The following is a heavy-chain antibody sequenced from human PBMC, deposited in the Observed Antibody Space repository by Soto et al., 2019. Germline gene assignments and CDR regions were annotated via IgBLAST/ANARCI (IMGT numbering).Heavy chain of an antibody. J-gene: IGHJ6*02. V-gene: IGHV1-18*04. D-gene: IGHD1-1*01. CDR1: GCTFTSYG. CDR3: ARDGERDTGLNFYYYLHGMDA. Sequence: GASVKVSCKASGCTFTSYGISWVRQAPGQGLEWMGWISAYNGNTNYAQKLQGRVTMTTDTATSTAYMDLRSLRSDDTAVYYCARDGERDTGLNFYYYLHGMDAWGQGTRVTVSS. CDR2: ISAYNGNT.